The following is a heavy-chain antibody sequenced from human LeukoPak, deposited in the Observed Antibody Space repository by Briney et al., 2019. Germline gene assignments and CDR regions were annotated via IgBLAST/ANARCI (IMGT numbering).Heavy chain of an antibody. Sequence: SETLSLPCAVYGGSFSGYYWSWIRQPPGKGLEWIGEINHSGSTNYNPSLKSRVTISVDTSKNQFSLKLSSVTAADTAVYYCARVSSSSWTFDYWGQGTLVTVSS. V-gene: IGHV4-34*01. J-gene: IGHJ4*02. CDR1: GGSFSGYY. CDR2: INHSGST. CDR3: ARVSSSSWTFDY. D-gene: IGHD6-13*01.